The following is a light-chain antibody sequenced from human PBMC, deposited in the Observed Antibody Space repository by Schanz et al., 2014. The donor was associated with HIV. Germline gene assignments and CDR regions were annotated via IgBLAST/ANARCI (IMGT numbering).Light chain of an antibody. CDR1: QSISSW. CDR3: QQSYSATPYT. V-gene: IGKV1-39*01. CDR2: EAS. Sequence: DIQMTQSPSTLSASVGDRVTITCRASQSISSWLAWYQQKPGKAPKLLIYEASSLQSGVPSRFSGSGSGTDFTLAISSLQPEDFATYYCQQSYSATPYTFGQGTKVEIK. J-gene: IGKJ2*01.